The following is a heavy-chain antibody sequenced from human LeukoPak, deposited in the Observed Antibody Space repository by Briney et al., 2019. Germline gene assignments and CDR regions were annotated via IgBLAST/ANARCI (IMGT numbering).Heavy chain of an antibody. D-gene: IGHD4-17*01. CDR3: AIPRGSTGGIIDY. Sequence: GESLKISCKASGHTSTSQYIGWVRQMAGKGLEWMGIIYLGDSATKYSPSFRGQVTISADKSISTAYLQWSSLRTSDTAMYYCAIPRGSTGGIIDYWGQGTLVTVSS. J-gene: IGHJ4*02. CDR2: IYLGDSAT. CDR1: GHTSTSQY. V-gene: IGHV5-51*01.